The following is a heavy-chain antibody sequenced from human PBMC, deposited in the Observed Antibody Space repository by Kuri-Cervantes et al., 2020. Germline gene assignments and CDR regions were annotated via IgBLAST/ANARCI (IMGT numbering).Heavy chain of an antibody. CDR2: IKQDGSEK. J-gene: IGHJ2*01. D-gene: IGHD2-21*02. CDR3: VKLVVVTATYWYFDL. CDR1: EFTFNSYW. Sequence: GESLKISCVASEFTFNSYWMGWVRQGPGKGLEWVANIKQDGSEKYYVDSVNGRFTISRDNAKNSLYLEMNSLRVGDAAVYYCVKLVVVTATYWYFDLWGRGTLVTVSS. V-gene: IGHV3-7*01.